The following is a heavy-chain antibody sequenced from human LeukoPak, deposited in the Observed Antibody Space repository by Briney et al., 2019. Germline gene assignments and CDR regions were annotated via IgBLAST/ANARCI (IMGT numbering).Heavy chain of an antibody. CDR2: INPNSGGT. Sequence: EASVKVSCKASGYTFTGYYMHWVRQAPGQGLEWMGRINPNSGGTNYAQKFQGRDTMTRDTSISTAYMELSRLRSDDTAVYYCARYGEYCSGGSCYYYFDYWGQGTLVTVSS. V-gene: IGHV1-2*06. CDR1: GYTFTGYY. J-gene: IGHJ4*02. D-gene: IGHD2-15*01. CDR3: ARYGEYCSGGSCYYYFDY.